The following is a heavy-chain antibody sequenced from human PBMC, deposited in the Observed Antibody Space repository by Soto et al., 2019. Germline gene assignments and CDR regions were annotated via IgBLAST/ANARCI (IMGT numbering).Heavy chain of an antibody. CDR3: ARGNYYDSSGYYYSCWFDP. J-gene: IGHJ5*02. CDR2: IIPIFGTA. Sequence: QVQLVQSGAEVKKPGSSVKVSCKASGGTFSSYAIGWVRQAPGQGLEWMGGIIPIFGTANYAQKFQGRVTITADESTSTAYMELSSLRSEDTAVYYCARGNYYDSSGYYYSCWFDPWGQGTLVTVSS. CDR1: GGTFSSYA. D-gene: IGHD3-22*01. V-gene: IGHV1-69*01.